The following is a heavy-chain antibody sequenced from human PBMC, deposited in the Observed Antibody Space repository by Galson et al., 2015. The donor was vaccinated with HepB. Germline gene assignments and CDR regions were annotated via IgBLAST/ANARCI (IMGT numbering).Heavy chain of an antibody. J-gene: IGHJ4*02. CDR1: GYTLTELS. D-gene: IGHD6-25*01. CDR3: ATGKRGPPTCSGHLDY. V-gene: IGHV1-24*01. Sequence: SVKVSCKVSGYTLTELSMHWVRQAPGKGLEWMGGFDPEDGETIYAQKFQGRVTMTEDTSTDTAYMELSSLRSEDTAVYYCATGKRGPPTCSGHLDYWVPETLVTAS. CDR2: FDPEDGET.